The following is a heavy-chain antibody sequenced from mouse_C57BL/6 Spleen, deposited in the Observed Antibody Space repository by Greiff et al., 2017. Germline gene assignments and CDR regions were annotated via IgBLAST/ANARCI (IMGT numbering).Heavy chain of an antibody. CDR3: ARELGVGGGY. Sequence: VQLQQSVAELVRPGASVKLSCTASGFTFKNTYMHWVKQRPEQGLEWIGRIDPANGNTNYAPKFQGKATITADTSSSTAYLQLSSLTSEDTAIYYCARELGVGGGYWGQGTTLTVSS. CDR2: IDPANGNT. J-gene: IGHJ2*01. CDR1: GFTFKNTY. V-gene: IGHV14-3*01. D-gene: IGHD1-1*02.